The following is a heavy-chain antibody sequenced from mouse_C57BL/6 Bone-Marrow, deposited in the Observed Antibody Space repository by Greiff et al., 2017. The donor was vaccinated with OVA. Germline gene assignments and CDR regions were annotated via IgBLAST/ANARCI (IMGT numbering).Heavy chain of an antibody. V-gene: IGHV7-1*01. CDR2: SRNKANDYTT. D-gene: IGHD3-1*01. CDR1: GFTFSDFY. Sequence: EVKVVESGGGLVQSGRSLRLSCATSGFTFSDFYMEWVRQAPGKGLEWIAASRNKANDYTTEYSASVKGRFIVSRDTSQSILYLQMNALRAEDTAIYYCARDAPYRGYFDYWGQGTTLTVSS. CDR3: ARDAPYRGYFDY. J-gene: IGHJ2*01.